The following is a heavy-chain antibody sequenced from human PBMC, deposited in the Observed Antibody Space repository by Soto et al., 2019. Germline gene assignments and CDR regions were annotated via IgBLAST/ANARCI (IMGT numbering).Heavy chain of an antibody. CDR2: ISAYNGNT. CDR1: GYTFTSYG. J-gene: IGHJ6*02. D-gene: IGHD3-22*01. CDR3: ARDLISHYYDSSGYPYYCYGMDV. V-gene: IGHV1-18*04. Sequence: ASVKVSCKASGYTFTSYGISWVRQAPGQGLEWMGWISAYNGNTNYAQKLQGRVTMTTDTSTSTAYMELRSLRSDDTAVYYCARDLISHYYDSSGYPYYCYGMDVWGQGTTVTVSS.